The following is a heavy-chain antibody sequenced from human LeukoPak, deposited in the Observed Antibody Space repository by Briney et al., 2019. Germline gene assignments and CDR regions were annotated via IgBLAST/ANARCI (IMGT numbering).Heavy chain of an antibody. CDR1: EFNFKTYG. J-gene: IGHJ3*02. CDR3: ARGYEGADI. V-gene: IGHV3-66*02. CDR2: IYSGGST. Sequence: PGGSLRLSCAASEFNFKTYGMSWVRQAPGKGLEWVSVIYSGGSTYYADSVKGRFTISRDNSKRTVYLQMNSLRGEDTAIYYCARGYEGADIWGQGTMVTVSS. D-gene: IGHD5-18*01.